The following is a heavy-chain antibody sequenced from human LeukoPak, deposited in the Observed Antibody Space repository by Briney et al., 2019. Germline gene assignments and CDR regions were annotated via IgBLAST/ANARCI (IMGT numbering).Heavy chain of an antibody. J-gene: IGHJ4*02. V-gene: IGHV1-2*02. CDR3: AREGGIRYFDWLPSY. Sequence: ASVKVSCKASGYTFTGYYMHWVRQAPGQGLEWMGWINPNSGGTNYAQKFQGRVTMTRDTSISTAYMELSRLRSDDTAVYYCAREGGIRYFDWLPSYWGQGTLVTVSS. CDR1: GYTFTGYY. D-gene: IGHD3-9*01. CDR2: INPNSGGT.